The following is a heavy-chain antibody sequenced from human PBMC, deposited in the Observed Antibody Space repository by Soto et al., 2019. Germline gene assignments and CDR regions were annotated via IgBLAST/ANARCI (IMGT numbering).Heavy chain of an antibody. CDR3: ARVMDDILTGYYLFRYNWFDP. Sequence: QVQLVQSGAEVKKPGSSVKVSCKASGGTFSSYAISWVRQAPGQGLEWMGGIIPIFGTANYAQKFQGRVRITADKSTSTAYMELSSLRSEDTAVYYCARVMDDILTGYYLFRYNWFDPWGQGTLVTVSS. CDR2: IIPIFGTA. V-gene: IGHV1-69*06. D-gene: IGHD3-9*01. CDR1: GGTFSSYA. J-gene: IGHJ5*02.